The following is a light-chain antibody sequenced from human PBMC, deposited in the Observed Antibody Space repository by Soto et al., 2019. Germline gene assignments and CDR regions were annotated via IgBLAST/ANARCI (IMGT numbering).Light chain of an antibody. Sequence: QSVLTQPRSVSGSPGQSVTISCTGTSSDVGGYNFVSWYQQHPGKAPKLMIYDVSKRPSGVPDRFSGSKSGNTASLTISGLQAEDEADYHCCSYAGSPYVFGTGTKLTVL. J-gene: IGLJ1*01. V-gene: IGLV2-11*01. CDR2: DVS. CDR1: SSDVGGYNF. CDR3: CSYAGSPYV.